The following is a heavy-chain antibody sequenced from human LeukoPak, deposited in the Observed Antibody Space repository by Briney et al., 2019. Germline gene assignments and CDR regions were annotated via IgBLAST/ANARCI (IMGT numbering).Heavy chain of an antibody. CDR3: ASIHYYDSSGYYLDY. CDR2: IIPIFGTA. CDR1: GGTFSSYA. V-gene: IGHV1-69*13. D-gene: IGHD3-22*01. J-gene: IGHJ4*02. Sequence: ASVKVSCKASGGTFSSYAISWVRQAPGQGLEWMGGIIPIFGTANYAQKFQGRVTITADESTSTAYMELSSLRSEDTAVYYCASIHYYDSSGYYLDYWGQGTLVTVSS.